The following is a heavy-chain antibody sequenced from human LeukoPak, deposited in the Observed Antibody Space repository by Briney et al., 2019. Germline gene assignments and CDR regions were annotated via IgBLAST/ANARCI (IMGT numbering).Heavy chain of an antibody. CDR1: GVSISSYY. CDR2: IYYSGST. D-gene: IGHD1-1*01. Sequence: SETLSLTCTVSGVSISSYYWSWIRQPPGKGLEWIGFIYYSGSTNYNPSLKSRVTISVDTSKNQFSLKLTSVTSADTAVYFCAREGRVVTTGSHFDHWGQGTPVTVSS. CDR3: AREGRVVTTGSHFDH. J-gene: IGHJ4*02. V-gene: IGHV4-59*12.